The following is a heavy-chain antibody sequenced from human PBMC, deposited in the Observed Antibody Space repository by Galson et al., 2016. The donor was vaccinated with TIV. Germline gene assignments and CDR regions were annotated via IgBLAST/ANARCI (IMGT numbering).Heavy chain of an antibody. CDR2: IYYTGGT. CDR3: AREAGELVPVDYYYYYIDV. J-gene: IGHJ6*03. Sequence: SETLSLTCTVSGASMNRGDYYWAWIRQPPGKGLQWIGNIYYTGGTYYNPSLRSRVTILIDTSKNNFSLKLNSVTAADTAIYYCAREAGELVPVDYYYYYIDVWGKGTTVTVSS. D-gene: IGHD3-16*01. V-gene: IGHV4-39*07. CDR1: GASMNRGDYY.